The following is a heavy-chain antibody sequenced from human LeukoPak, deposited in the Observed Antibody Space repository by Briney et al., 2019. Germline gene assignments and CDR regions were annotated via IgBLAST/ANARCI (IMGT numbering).Heavy chain of an antibody. CDR3: ARGAAVAVEL. V-gene: IGHV3-30*02. CDR1: GFTLTDYN. J-gene: IGHJ4*02. Sequence: PGGSLRLSCGASGFTLTDYNRHWVRQAPGKGLEYVAFIQYDGTTEYYADSVKGRFTMSRDRSKNMLYLQMNSLRREDTAVYYCARGAAVAVELWGQGTLVTVSS. CDR2: IQYDGTTE. D-gene: IGHD6-19*01.